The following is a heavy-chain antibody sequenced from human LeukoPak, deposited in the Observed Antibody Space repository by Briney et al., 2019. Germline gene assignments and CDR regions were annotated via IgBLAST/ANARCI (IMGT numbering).Heavy chain of an antibody. CDR2: INHSGST. CDR1: GGSFSGYY. D-gene: IGHD3-10*01. V-gene: IGHV4-34*01. J-gene: IGHJ3*02. Sequence: SETLSLTCAVYGGSFSGYYWSWIRQPPGRGLEWIGEINHSGSTNYNPSLKSRVTISVDTSKNQFSLKLSSVTAADTAVYYCAISYDAFDIWGQGTMVTVSS. CDR3: AISYDAFDI.